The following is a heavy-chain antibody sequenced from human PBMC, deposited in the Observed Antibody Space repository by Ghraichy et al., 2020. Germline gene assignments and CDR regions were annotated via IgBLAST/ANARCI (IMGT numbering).Heavy chain of an antibody. V-gene: IGHV4-39*02. Sequence: SETLSLTCTVSGGSISSSSYYWGWIRQPPGKGLEWIGSIYYSGSTSYNPSLKSRVTISVDTSKNQFSLKLSSVTAADTAVYYCAREKGDYYDSSGYPFNNWFDPWGQGTLVTVSS. CDR1: GGSISSSSYY. CDR3: AREKGDYYDSSGYPFNNWFDP. J-gene: IGHJ5*02. CDR2: IYYSGST. D-gene: IGHD3-22*01.